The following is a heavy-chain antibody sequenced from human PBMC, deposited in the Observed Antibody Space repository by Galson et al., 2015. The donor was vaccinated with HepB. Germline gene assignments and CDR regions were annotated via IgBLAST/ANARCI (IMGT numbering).Heavy chain of an antibody. CDR2: IGVSSSKT. J-gene: IGHJ4*02. CDR3: VKGTTNIDY. CDR1: GFTFSSLG. D-gene: IGHD1-1*01. V-gene: IGHV3-23*01. Sequence: SLRLSCAASGFTFSSLGMTWVRQAPGKGLECVSAIGVSSSKTDYVESVKGRFTISRDNSKNMLYLQMNNLRVEDTAVYYCVKGTTNIDYWGQGTLVTVSS.